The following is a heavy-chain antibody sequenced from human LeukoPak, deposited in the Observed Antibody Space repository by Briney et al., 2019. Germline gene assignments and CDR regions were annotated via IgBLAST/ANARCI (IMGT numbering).Heavy chain of an antibody. Sequence: SETLSLTCTVSGGSISHYYWSWIRQPPGKGLEWIGYIYYSGSTNYNPSLKSRVTISVDTSKNQFSLKLSSVTAEDTAVYYCARVSPGYYYYMDVWGKGTTVTVSS. CDR1: GGSISHYY. V-gene: IGHV4-59*01. J-gene: IGHJ6*03. CDR2: IYYSGST. CDR3: ARVSPGYYYYMDV.